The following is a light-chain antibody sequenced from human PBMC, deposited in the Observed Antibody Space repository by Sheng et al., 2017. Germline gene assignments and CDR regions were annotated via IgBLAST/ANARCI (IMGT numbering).Light chain of an antibody. CDR3: QQYNSWPPA. CDR2: GAS. CDR1: QSVGSY. Sequence: EIVLTQSPATLSLSPGDSATLSCRASQSVGSYLAWYQQKPGQAPRVLIFGASTRATGIPARFSGSGSGTEFTLTISSLQSEDSAVYYCQQYNSWPPAFGQGTKVEIK. V-gene: IGKV3-15*01. J-gene: IGKJ1*01.